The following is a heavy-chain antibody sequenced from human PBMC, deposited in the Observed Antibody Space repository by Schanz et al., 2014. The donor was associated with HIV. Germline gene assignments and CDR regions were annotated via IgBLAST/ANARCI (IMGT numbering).Heavy chain of an antibody. J-gene: IGHJ6*02. V-gene: IGHV3-30*03. CDR3: ARGLGAPYYDFRSGYYKGVIYYGMDV. CDR2: TSYDGTKK. Sequence: QEQLVESGGGVVQPGRSLRLSCVASGFNFNSYGMHWVRQAPGKGLEWVAVTSYDGTKKHYADSVKGRFTISRDNSKNSLYLAIKSLRAEDAAVYYCARGLGAPYYDFRSGYYKGVIYYGMDVWGQGTTVTVSS. CDR1: GFNFNSYG. D-gene: IGHD3-3*01.